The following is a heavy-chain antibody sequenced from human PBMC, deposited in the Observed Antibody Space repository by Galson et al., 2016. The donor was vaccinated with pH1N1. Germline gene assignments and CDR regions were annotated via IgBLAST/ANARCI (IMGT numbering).Heavy chain of an antibody. D-gene: IGHD4-17*01. V-gene: IGHV3-33*01. J-gene: IGHJ3*02. CDR2: IRFAGDGQ. CDR1: RFTLSSYG. CDR3: ARGESGYGDSFPDVFDI. Sequence: SLRLSCAGSRFTLSSYGIHWVRQAPGKGLEWVAFIRFAGDGQIYTDSVKGRFTISRDNSMTTVHLQMISVTVEDTAVYFCARGESGYGDSFPDVFDIWGQGTMVTVSS.